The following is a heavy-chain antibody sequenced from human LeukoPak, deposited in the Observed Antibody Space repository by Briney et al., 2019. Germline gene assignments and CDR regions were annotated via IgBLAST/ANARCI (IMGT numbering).Heavy chain of an antibody. J-gene: IGHJ4*02. CDR2: IIPIFGTA. CDR1: GGTFSSYA. V-gene: IGHV1-69*13. CDR3: ARGRYGMGGYFKYYFDY. Sequence: GASVKVSCKASGGTFSSYAISWVRQAPGQGLEWMGGIIPIFGTANYAQKFQDRVTITADESTSTAYMELSSLRSEDTAVYYCARGRYGMGGYFKYYFDYWGQGTLVTVSS. D-gene: IGHD3-22*01.